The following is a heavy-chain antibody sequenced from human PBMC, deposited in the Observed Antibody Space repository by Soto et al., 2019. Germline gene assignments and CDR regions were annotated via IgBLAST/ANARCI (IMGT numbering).Heavy chain of an antibody. CDR1: GGSISSSSYY. D-gene: IGHD3-22*01. J-gene: IGHJ6*02. CDR2: IYYSGST. CDR3: ARRLYYDSSGFEGGGMDV. V-gene: IGHV4-39*01. Sequence: SETLSLTGTGSGGSISSSSYYWGWIRQPPGKGLEWIGSIYYSGSTYYNPSLKSRVTISVDTSKNQFSLKLSSVTAADTAVYYCARRLYYDSSGFEGGGMDVWGQGTTVTVSS.